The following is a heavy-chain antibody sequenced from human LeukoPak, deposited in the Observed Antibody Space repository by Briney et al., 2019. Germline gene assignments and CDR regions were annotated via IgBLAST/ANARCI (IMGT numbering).Heavy chain of an antibody. CDR2: IYSGGST. V-gene: IGHV3-66*01. D-gene: IGHD3-3*01. J-gene: IGHJ6*02. Sequence: PGGSLRLSCAASGFTVSSNYMSWVRQAPGKGLEWVSVIYSGGSTYYADSVKGRFTISRDNSKNTLYLQMNSLRAEDTAVYYCARDLYDFWSGFNGMDVWGQGTTVTVSS. CDR1: GFTVSSNY. CDR3: ARDLYDFWSGFNGMDV.